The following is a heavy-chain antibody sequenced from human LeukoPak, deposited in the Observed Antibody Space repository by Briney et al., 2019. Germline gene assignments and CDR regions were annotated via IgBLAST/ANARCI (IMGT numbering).Heavy chain of an antibody. CDR3: ARMDSSPGSYMDV. Sequence: GGSLRLSCAASGFTFDDYGMSWFRQAPGRGLEWVSGINWNGGSTDYADSVKGRFTISRDNAKNSLYLQMNSLRAEDTALYFCARMDSSPGSYMDVWGKGTTVTVSS. J-gene: IGHJ6*03. D-gene: IGHD6-13*01. V-gene: IGHV3-20*04. CDR1: GFTFDDYG. CDR2: INWNGGST.